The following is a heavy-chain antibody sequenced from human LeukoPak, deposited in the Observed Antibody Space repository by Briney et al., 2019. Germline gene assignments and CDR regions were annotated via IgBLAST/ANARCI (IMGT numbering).Heavy chain of an antibody. D-gene: IGHD6-6*01. CDR2: ISSSSDYI. Sequence: PGGSLRLSCAASGFTFSTYSMNWVRQAPGKGLEWVSSISSSSDYIHYADSLKGRFTISRDNAKNSLYLQMNSLRAEDTAVYYCARDPWGSSSFRGQGTLVTVSS. CDR3: ARDPWGSSSF. J-gene: IGHJ4*02. V-gene: IGHV3-21*06. CDR1: GFTFSTYS.